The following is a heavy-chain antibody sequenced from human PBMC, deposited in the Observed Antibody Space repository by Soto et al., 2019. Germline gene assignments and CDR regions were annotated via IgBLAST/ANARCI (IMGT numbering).Heavy chain of an antibody. J-gene: IGHJ1*01. CDR2: TSYDGSDK. CDR1: GFTFRSYV. CDR3: ARWGTTGGLDV. V-gene: IGHV3-30*05. Sequence: QVQLVESGGGVVQPGTSLRVSCVGSGFTFRSYVIHWVRQAPGKGLEWVALTSYDGSDKYYGDSVRGRFTISRDNSRNTVDLQMDSLRLEGTALYYCARWGTTGGLDVWGQGNLVSVSS. D-gene: IGHD3-16*01.